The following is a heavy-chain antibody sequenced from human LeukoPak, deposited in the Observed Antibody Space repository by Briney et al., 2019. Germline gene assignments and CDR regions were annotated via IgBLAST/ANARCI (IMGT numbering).Heavy chain of an antibody. CDR2: VYRGSI. J-gene: IGHJ4*02. D-gene: IGHD1-20*01. V-gene: IGHV4-59*02. Sequence: SETLSLTCTVSGASVSSYCWNWIRQPPGKGLEWIGYVYRGSINYNPSLKSRVTISADTSKNQFSLKLSSVTAADTAVYYCARFNNWNDHLGRALDHWGQGTLVTVSS. CDR1: GASVSSYC. CDR3: ARFNNWNDHLGRALDH.